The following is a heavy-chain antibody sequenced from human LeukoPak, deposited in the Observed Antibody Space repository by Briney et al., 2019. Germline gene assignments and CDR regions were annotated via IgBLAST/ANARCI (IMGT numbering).Heavy chain of an antibody. CDR3: ARGGWEVQLLRAFDI. CDR1: GGSISTYY. Sequence: PSETLSLTCTVSGGSISTYYWNWIRQPPGKGLEWIGYIYYSGNTDYNPSLKSRVTISVDTSKNQFSLKLSSVTAADSAVYYCARGGWEVQLLRAFDIWGQGTMVTVSS. D-gene: IGHD1-1*01. V-gene: IGHV4-59*01. J-gene: IGHJ3*02. CDR2: IYYSGNT.